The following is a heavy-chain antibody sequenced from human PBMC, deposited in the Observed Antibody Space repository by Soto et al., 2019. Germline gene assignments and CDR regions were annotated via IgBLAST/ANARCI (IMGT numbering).Heavy chain of an antibody. V-gene: IGHV4-61*01. CDR2: IYYSGSN. J-gene: IGHJ4*02. D-gene: IGHD2-15*01. CDR1: GGSVSSGSYY. CDR3: ARALGYCTAGSCYVDY. Sequence: SETLSLTCTVSGGSVSSGSYYXSWIRQPPGKGLDWIGYIYYSGSNNHNPSLKSRVTISVDRSKNQFSLNLSSVTAADTAIYYCARALGYCTAGSCYVDYWGQGTLVTVSS.